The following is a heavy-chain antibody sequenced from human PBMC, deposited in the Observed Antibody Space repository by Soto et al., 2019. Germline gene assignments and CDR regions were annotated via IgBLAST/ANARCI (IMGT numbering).Heavy chain of an antibody. CDR1: GGSLSSYY. D-gene: IGHD6-19*01. J-gene: IGHJ5*02. V-gene: IGHV4-59*01. CDR2: VYYSGNT. Sequence: SETLSLTCSVSGGSLSSYYWTWIRQPPGKGLEWIGYVYYSGNTNYNPSLKSRVTISVDTSKNQFSLKLGSVTAADTAVYYCTKPRSSLQWPPFDPWGHGTLVTVSS. CDR3: TKPRSSLQWPPFDP.